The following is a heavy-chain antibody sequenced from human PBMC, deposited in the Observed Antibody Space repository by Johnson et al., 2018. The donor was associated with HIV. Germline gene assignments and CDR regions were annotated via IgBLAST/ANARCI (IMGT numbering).Heavy chain of an antibody. CDR2: IHSAGST. CDR3: ARFRSSNWFDAFDI. CDR1: GFSVTSKY. V-gene: IGHV3-66*01. Sequence: VQLVESWGGVVQPGGSLRLSCAASGFSVTSKYLSWVRQARGKGLEWVSLIHSAGSTSYADSVKGRFTISRDNSKNTLYLQMNSLRVEDTAVYFCARFRSSNWFDAFDIWGQGTMVTVSA. J-gene: IGHJ3*02. D-gene: IGHD6-13*01.